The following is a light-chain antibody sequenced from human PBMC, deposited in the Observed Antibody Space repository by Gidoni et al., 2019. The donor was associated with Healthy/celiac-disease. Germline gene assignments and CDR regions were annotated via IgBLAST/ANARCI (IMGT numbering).Light chain of an antibody. J-gene: IGKJ5*01. CDR1: QSLLHSKGYNY. CDR2: LGS. CDR3: MQALQTSIT. V-gene: IGKV2-28*01. Sequence: DIGMTQSQRSLPVTPGEPASISCRSSQSLLHSKGYNYLDWYLQKPGQSPQLLIYLGSNRASGVPDRFSGSGSGTDFTLKISRVEAEYVGVYYCMQALQTSITFGQGTRLEIK.